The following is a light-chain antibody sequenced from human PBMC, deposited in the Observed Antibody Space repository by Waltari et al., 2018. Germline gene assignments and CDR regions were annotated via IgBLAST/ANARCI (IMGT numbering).Light chain of an antibody. CDR3: QQYGSSPIT. CDR2: GAS. V-gene: IGKV3-20*01. CDR1: QSVSSSY. J-gene: IGKJ5*01. Sequence: EIVLTQSPGTLSLSPGERATLSCRASQSVSSSYLAWYQQKPGQAPRLLSYGASSRATGIPDRFSGSGSGTDFTLTISRVEPEDFAVYYCQQYGSSPITSGQGTRLEIK.